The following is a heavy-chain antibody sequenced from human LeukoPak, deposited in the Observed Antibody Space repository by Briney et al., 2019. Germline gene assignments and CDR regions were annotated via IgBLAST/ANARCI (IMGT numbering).Heavy chain of an antibody. CDR1: GFTVSSNY. Sequence: GGSLRLSCAASGFTVSSNYMSWVRQAPGKGLEWVSVIYSGGSTYYADSAKGRFTISRDNSKNTLYLQMNSLRAEDTAVYYCARGPLIYYGSGMLDYWGQGTLVTVSS. CDR3: ARGPLIYYGSGMLDY. J-gene: IGHJ4*02. V-gene: IGHV3-53*01. CDR2: IYSGGST. D-gene: IGHD3-10*01.